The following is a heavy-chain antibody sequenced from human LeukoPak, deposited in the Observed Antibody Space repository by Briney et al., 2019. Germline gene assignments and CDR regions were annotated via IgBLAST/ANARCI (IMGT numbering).Heavy chain of an antibody. Sequence: PETLSLTCTVSGGSISSYYWSWIRQPPGNGLEWIGYVYYSASTNYNPSLKSRVTISVDTSKNQFSLKLSSVTAADTAVYYCARHCSGGSCYKAFDYWGQGTLVTVSS. V-gene: IGHV4-59*01. CDR2: VYYSAST. D-gene: IGHD2-15*01. J-gene: IGHJ4*02. CDR1: GGSISSYY. CDR3: ARHCSGGSCYKAFDY.